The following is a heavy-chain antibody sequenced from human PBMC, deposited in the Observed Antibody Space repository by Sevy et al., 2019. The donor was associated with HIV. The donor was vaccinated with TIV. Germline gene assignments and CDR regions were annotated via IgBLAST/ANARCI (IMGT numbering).Heavy chain of an antibody. J-gene: IGHJ4*02. CDR3: ARDEQRPYYYGSGNMGH. CDR1: GYTFTNYE. CDR2: MNPNSGKT. Sequence: ASVKVSCKASGYTFTNYEINWVRQATGQGLEWMGWMNPNSGKTGYAPQFHGRVTMTRNTSLKIAYMELSSLTSDDTAVYYCARDEQRPYYYGSGNMGHWGQGTLVTVSS. D-gene: IGHD3-10*01. V-gene: IGHV1-8*01.